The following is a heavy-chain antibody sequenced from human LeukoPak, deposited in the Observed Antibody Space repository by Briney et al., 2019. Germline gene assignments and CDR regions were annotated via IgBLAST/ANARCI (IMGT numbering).Heavy chain of an antibody. CDR1: GYTFTSYA. CDR2: INTNTGNP. J-gene: IGHJ3*02. Sequence: ASVKVSCKASGYTFTSYAMNWVRQAPGQGLEWMGWINTNTGNPTYALGFTGRFVFSLDTSVSTAYLQISSLKAEDTAVYYCARDQARLGGYYYFDVFDIWGQGTMVTVSS. CDR3: ARDQARLGGYYYFDVFDI. D-gene: IGHD3-22*01. V-gene: IGHV7-4-1*02.